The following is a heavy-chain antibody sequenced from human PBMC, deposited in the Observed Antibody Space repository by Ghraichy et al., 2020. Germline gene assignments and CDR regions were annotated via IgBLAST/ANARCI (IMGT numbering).Heavy chain of an antibody. D-gene: IGHD3-22*01. J-gene: IGHJ4*02. Sequence: GGSLRLSCAASGFTFSSYGMHWVRQAPGKGLEWVAVIWYDGSNKYYADSVKGRFTISRDNSKNTLYLQMNSLRAEDTAVYYCARDYYDSSGYYYFDYWGQGTLVTVSS. CDR2: IWYDGSNK. V-gene: IGHV3-33*01. CDR1: GFTFSSYG. CDR3: ARDYYDSSGYYYFDY.